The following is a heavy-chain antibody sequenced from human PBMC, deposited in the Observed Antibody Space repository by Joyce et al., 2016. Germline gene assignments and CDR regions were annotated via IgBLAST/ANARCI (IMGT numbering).Heavy chain of an antibody. Sequence: VQLQGSDPGLDKPSETLSLTCTVSGASINSYYWNWIRQPPGKGLKCIGHIYYSGGTNYNPSLKGRVTIAVDTSKNQFSLNLRSVTAADTAAYNCARGGGAHGSYAEYFQHWGQGTLVTVSS. CDR3: ARGGGAHGSYAEYFQH. CDR2: IYYSGGT. J-gene: IGHJ1*01. D-gene: IGHD3-16*01. CDR1: GASINSYY. V-gene: IGHV4-59*01.